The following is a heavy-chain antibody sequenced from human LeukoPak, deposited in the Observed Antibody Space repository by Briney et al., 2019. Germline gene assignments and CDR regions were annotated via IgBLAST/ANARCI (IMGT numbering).Heavy chain of an antibody. CDR1: GYTFTSYA. J-gene: IGHJ4*02. Sequence: ASVKVSCTAPGYTFTSYAMHWVREAPGQRLEWMGWIKAGNGNTKYTQKFQGGVTITRDTSASTAYMERSSLRSEDTAVYYCAREYSSSWYEPYFDYWGQGTLVTVSS. V-gene: IGHV1-3*01. D-gene: IGHD6-13*01. CDR3: AREYSSSWYEPYFDY. CDR2: IKAGNGNT.